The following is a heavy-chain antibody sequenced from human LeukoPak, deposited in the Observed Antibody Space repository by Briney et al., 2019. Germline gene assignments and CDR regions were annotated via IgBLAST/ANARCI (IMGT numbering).Heavy chain of an antibody. CDR1: GYTLTELS. CDR2: FDPEDGET. V-gene: IGHV1-24*01. D-gene: IGHD3-9*01. Sequence: GASVNVSCRVSGYTLTELSMHWVRQAPGKGLEWMGGFDPEDGETIYAQKFQGRVTMTEDTSTDTAYMELSSLRSEDTAVYYCATPGILTGSFDYWGQGTLVTVSS. J-gene: IGHJ4*02. CDR3: ATPGILTGSFDY.